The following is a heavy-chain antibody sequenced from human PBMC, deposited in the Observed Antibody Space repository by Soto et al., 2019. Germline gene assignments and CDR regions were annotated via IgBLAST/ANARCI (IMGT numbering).Heavy chain of an antibody. V-gene: IGHV1-18*04. CDR2: ISGYDGNT. CDR1: GYTFTIYG. Sequence: QVQLVQSGAEVKKPGASVNVSCKASGYTFTIYGISWVRQAPGQGLEWMGWISGYDGNTDYAQNLQDRVTLTTDASTSSVYMELRGLRSDDTAVYYCARVDYYDSSGYYGYWGQGTLITVSS. J-gene: IGHJ4*02. D-gene: IGHD3-22*01. CDR3: ARVDYYDSSGYYGY.